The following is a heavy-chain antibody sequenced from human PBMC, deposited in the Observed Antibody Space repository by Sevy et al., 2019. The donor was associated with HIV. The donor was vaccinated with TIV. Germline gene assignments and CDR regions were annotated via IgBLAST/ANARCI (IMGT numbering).Heavy chain of an antibody. J-gene: IGHJ1*01. CDR2: FKSKTDGGTT. Sequence: GGSLRLSCAASGFTFSNVWMSWVRQAPGKGLQWVAHFKSKTDGGTTDYAALVRGRFTISRDDSKNTLSLQMNSLKTEDTAVYYCTTGGSLFQHWGQGTLVTVSS. CDR3: TTGGSLFQH. V-gene: IGHV3-15*01. CDR1: GFTFSNVW. D-gene: IGHD3-16*01.